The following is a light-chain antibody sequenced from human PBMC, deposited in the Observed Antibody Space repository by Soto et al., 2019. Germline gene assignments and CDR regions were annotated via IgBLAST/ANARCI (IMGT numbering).Light chain of an antibody. CDR2: AAS. J-gene: IGKJ4*01. V-gene: IGKV1-39*01. CDR1: QSISSY. CDR3: QQSYSTQLT. Sequence: DIQMTQSPSSLSASVGDRVTITCRASQSISSYLNWYQQKPGKAPKLLIYAASSLQSGVPSRFSGSRSGTDFTLTISSLQAEDFAPYYCQQSYSTQLTFGGGTKGEIK.